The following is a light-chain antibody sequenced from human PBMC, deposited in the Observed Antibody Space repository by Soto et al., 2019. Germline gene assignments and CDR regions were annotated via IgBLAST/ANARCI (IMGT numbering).Light chain of an antibody. Sequence: EIVLTQSAGTLSLSPGERATLSCRASQTVSGRYLAWFQQKPGQTPRLLIYDASTRAAGVPDRFSGSWSGTDFSLTINRLEPEDFAVYYCQHYGSSPWTFGQGTKVEIK. CDR3: QHYGSSPWT. J-gene: IGKJ1*01. CDR1: QTVSGRY. V-gene: IGKV3-20*01. CDR2: DAS.